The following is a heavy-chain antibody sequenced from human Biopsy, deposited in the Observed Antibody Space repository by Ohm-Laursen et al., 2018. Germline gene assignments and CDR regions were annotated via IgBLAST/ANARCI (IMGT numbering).Heavy chain of an antibody. CDR1: GFTFSGYG. J-gene: IGHJ4*02. Sequence: LRLSCAASGFTFSGYGMHWVRQAPGKGLEWVAAIWYDGSNKNYADSVKGRFTISRDNSKNTLYLQMNSLRGEDTAVYYCAKCMTGGSNYYFHHCGQGTLVTVSS. V-gene: IGHV3-33*06. D-gene: IGHD2-8*01. CDR2: IWYDGSNK. CDR3: AKCMTGGSNYYFHH.